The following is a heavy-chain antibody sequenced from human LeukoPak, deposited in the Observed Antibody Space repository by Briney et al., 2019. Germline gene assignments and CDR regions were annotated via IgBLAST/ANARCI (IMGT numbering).Heavy chain of an antibody. V-gene: IGHV4-34*01. CDR2: INHSGST. Sequence: PSETLSLTCAVYGGSFSGYYWSWIRQPPGKGLEWIGEINHSGSTNYNPSLKSRVTISVDTSKNQFSLKLSSVTAADTAVYYCARKGGLLRYFDWSIGNWFDPWGQGTLVTVSS. J-gene: IGHJ5*02. D-gene: IGHD3-9*01. CDR3: ARKGGLLRYFDWSIGNWFDP. CDR1: GGSFSGYY.